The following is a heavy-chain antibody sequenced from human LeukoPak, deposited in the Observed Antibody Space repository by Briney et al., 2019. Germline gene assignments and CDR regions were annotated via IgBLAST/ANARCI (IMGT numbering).Heavy chain of an antibody. CDR2: ISGSGGST. V-gene: IGHV3-23*01. D-gene: IGHD3-9*01. Sequence: GGSLRLSCAASGFTFSSYGMSWVRQAPGKGLEWVSAISGSGGSTYYADSVKGRFTISRDNSKNTLYLQMNSLRAEDTAVYYCAKDFDYDILTGYYAFDYWGQGTLVTVSS. J-gene: IGHJ4*02. CDR1: GFTFSSYG. CDR3: AKDFDYDILTGYYAFDY.